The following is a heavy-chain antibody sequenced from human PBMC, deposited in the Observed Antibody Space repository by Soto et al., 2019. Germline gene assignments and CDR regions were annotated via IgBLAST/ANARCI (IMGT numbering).Heavy chain of an antibody. CDR2: ISYDGSNK. J-gene: IGHJ4*02. CDR1: GFTFSSYG. V-gene: IGHV3-30*18. Sequence: QVQLVESGGGVVQPGRSLRLSCAASGFTFSSYGMHWVRQAPGKGLEWVAVISYDGSNKYYADSVKGRFTISRDNSKNTLYLQMNSLRAEDTAVYYCAKAVGAWGGQGTLVTVS. D-gene: IGHD1-26*01. CDR3: AKAVGAW.